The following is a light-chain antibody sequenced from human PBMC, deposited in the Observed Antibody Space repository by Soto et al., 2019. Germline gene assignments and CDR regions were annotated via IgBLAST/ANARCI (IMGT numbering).Light chain of an antibody. CDR3: QQYNSYSGT. J-gene: IGKJ1*01. Sequence: DIQMTQSPSSLSASVGDRVTITCRASQRISTHLNWYQQKPGKAPNLLIYAAYNLESGLPSRFSGSGSGTEFTLTISSLQPDDFATYYCQQYNSYSGTFGQGTKVDIK. CDR2: AAY. V-gene: IGKV1-5*01. CDR1: QRISTH.